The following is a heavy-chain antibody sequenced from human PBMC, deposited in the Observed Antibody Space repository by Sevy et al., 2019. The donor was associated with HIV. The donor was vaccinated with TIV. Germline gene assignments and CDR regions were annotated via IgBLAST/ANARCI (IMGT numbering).Heavy chain of an antibody. CDR1: GYSFTSYW. Sequence: GGSLRLSCKGSGYSFTSYWIGWVRQMPGKGLEWMGIIYTGDSDTRYSPSFQGPVTISADKSISTAYLQWSSLKASDTAMYYCARLADVDTAMVTDFYFDYWGQGTLVTVSS. V-gene: IGHV5-51*01. CDR3: ARLADVDTAMVTDFYFDY. CDR2: IYTGDSDT. D-gene: IGHD5-18*01. J-gene: IGHJ4*02.